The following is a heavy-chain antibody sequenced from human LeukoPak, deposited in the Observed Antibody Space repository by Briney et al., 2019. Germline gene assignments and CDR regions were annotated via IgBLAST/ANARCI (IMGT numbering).Heavy chain of an antibody. CDR3: AREADSVSGVFGR. Sequence: PSETLSLICNVSRCSVSSYFWSWIRRPAAKGLEWIGRVHASGSTNYSPSLRSRVTISLDKSNNNFSLKLTSVTAADTAVYHCAREADSVSGVFGRWGRGIPVIVSS. D-gene: IGHD2-15*01. CDR2: VHASGST. CDR1: RCSVSSYF. J-gene: IGHJ2*01. V-gene: IGHV4-4*07.